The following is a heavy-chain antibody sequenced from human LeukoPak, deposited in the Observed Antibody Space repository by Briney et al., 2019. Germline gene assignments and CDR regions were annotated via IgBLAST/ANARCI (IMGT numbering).Heavy chain of an antibody. CDR1: GYTFIRYY. D-gene: IGHD6-19*01. J-gene: IGHJ3*02. CDR2: IEPYSGGT. Sequence: GASVTVSYKASGYTFIRYYMLWVRQAPGQGLEWMGWIEPYSGGTHFAQRFQGRVSMTLDTSISTAYMELTRLTSDDTAVYYCARDGVAGSSDAFDIWGQGTMVTVSA. V-gene: IGHV1-2*02. CDR3: ARDGVAGSSDAFDI.